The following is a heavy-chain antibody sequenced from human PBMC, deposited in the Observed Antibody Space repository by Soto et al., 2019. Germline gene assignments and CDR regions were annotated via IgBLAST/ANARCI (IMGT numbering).Heavy chain of an antibody. D-gene: IGHD4-17*01. CDR2: ISSDGSNK. V-gene: IGHV3-30*18. J-gene: IGHJ4*02. CDR1: GFTFSSYG. CDR3: AKDSGSHDYGGSDFDY. Sequence: PGGSLRLSCAASGFTFSSYGIHWVRQAPGKGLEWVAVISSDGSNKYYGDSVKGRFTISRDNSKNTLFLQMNSLRVEDTAVYYCAKDSGSHDYGGSDFDYWGQGTLVTVSS.